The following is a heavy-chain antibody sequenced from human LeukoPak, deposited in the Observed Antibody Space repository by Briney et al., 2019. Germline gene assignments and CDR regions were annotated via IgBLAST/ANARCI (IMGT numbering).Heavy chain of an antibody. Sequence: GGSLRLSCAASGFTFSSYAMSWVRQAPGKGLEWVSGISGSGGSTYYADSVKGRFTISRDNSKNTLYLQMNSLRAEDTAVYYCAKETRDYVSGEYFQHWGQGTLVTVSS. CDR3: AKETRDYVSGEYFQH. D-gene: IGHD4-17*01. CDR1: GFTFSSYA. CDR2: ISGSGGST. J-gene: IGHJ1*01. V-gene: IGHV3-23*01.